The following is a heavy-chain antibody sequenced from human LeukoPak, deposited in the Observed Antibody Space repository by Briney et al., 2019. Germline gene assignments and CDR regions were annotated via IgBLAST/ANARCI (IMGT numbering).Heavy chain of an antibody. J-gene: IGHJ4*02. CDR3: ARAGYSSGWYVNY. CDR2: INHSGST. D-gene: IGHD6-19*01. Sequence: SETLSLTCAVYGGSFSGHYWSWIRQPPGKGLEWIGEINHSGSTNYNPSLKSRVTISVDTSKNQFSLKLSSVTAADTAVYYCARAGYSSGWYVNYWGQGTLVTVSS. CDR1: GGSFSGHY. V-gene: IGHV4-34*01.